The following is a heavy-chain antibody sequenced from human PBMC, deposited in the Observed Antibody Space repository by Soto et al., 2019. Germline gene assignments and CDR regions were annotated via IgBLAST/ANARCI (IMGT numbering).Heavy chain of an antibody. Sequence: ASVKVSCKASGGTFSRYSITWVRQAPGQGLEWMGWINPNSGGTNYAQKFQGWVTMTRDTSISTAYMELSRLRSDDTAVYYCARGGSLWFGELSAYYYGMDVWGQGTTVTVSS. D-gene: IGHD3-10*01. J-gene: IGHJ6*02. V-gene: IGHV1-2*04. CDR3: ARGGSLWFGELSAYYYGMDV. CDR1: GGTFSRYS. CDR2: INPNSGGT.